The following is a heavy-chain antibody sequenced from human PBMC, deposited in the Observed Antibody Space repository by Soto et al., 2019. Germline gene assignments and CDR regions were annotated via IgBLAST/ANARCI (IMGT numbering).Heavy chain of an antibody. V-gene: IGHV1-18*01. CDR3: AKGGERVVTFVAFVL. Sequence: ASWKVSCKASGYTVTRYGISWGRQAPGQGLEWMGWISAYNGNTNYAQKLQGRVTMTTDTSTSTAYMELRSLRSDDTAVYYCAKGGERVVTFVAFVLGGQGKMGTLS. CDR1: GYTVTRYG. CDR2: ISAYNGNT. J-gene: IGHJ3*01. D-gene: IGHD2-21*02.